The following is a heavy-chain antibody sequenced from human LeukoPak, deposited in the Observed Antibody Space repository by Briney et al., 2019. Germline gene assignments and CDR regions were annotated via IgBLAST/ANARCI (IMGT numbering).Heavy chain of an antibody. CDR3: AREAGY. J-gene: IGHJ4*02. V-gene: IGHV3-7*04. CDR1: GFTFSSWW. Sequence: PGGSLRLSCAASGFTFSSWWMSWVRQAPGKGLEWVANIKQDGSDKFYVDSVKGRFTISGDNAKSSLYLQMNSLRAEDTAVYYCAREAGYWGQGTLVTVSS. CDR2: IKQDGSDK.